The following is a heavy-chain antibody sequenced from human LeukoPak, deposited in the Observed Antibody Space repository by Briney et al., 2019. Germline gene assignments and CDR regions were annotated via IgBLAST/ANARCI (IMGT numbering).Heavy chain of an antibody. D-gene: IGHD3-22*01. CDR3: ARAHCSSTSCYLDYYDSSGYYYPGAFDI. J-gene: IGHJ3*02. Sequence: SVKVSCKASGGTFSSHAISWVRQAPGQGLEWMGGIIPIFGTANYAQKFQGRVTITADESTSTAYMELSSLRSEDTAVYYCARAHCSSTSCYLDYYDSSGYYYPGAFDIWGQGTMVTVSS. CDR1: GGTFSSHA. CDR2: IIPIFGTA. V-gene: IGHV1-69*13.